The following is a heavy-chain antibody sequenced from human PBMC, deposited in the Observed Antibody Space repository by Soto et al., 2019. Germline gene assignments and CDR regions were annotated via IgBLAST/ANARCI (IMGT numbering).Heavy chain of an antibody. CDR2: ITSSSSYT. D-gene: IGHD1-1*01. J-gene: IGHJ4*02. CDR1: RFTFGSYA. Sequence: GGSLKLSCAASRFTFGSYAMSWVRQAPGKGLEWLSYITSSSSYTHYADSVKGRFTISRDNAKNSLYLQMYSLRAEDTAVYYCAGGQDNLAVNFDYWGQGTPVTVSS. V-gene: IGHV3-21*05. CDR3: AGGQDNLAVNFDY.